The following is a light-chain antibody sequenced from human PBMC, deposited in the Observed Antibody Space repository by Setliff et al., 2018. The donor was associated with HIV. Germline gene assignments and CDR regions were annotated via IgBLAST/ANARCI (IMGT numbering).Light chain of an antibody. Sequence: DIVMTQSPDSLAVSLGEGATVNCNSSQSVLYSSNNKNYLAWYQHKPGQPPKLLIYWASTRESGVPDRFSGSGSGTDFTLTISSLQAEDVAFYYCHQYYSTPPTFGQGTKVDIK. CDR1: QSVLYSSNNKNY. CDR2: WAS. J-gene: IGKJ1*01. CDR3: HQYYSTPPT. V-gene: IGKV4-1*01.